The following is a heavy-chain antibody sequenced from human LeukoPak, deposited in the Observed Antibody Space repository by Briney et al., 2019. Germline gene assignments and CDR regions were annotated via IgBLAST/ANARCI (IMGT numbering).Heavy chain of an antibody. J-gene: IGHJ4*02. CDR2: INHSGST. V-gene: IGHV4-34*01. CDR3: ARGRIRWPKPLSFDY. D-gene: IGHD2-15*01. CDR1: GGSFSGYY. Sequence: SETLSLTCAVYGGSFSGYYWSWIRQPPGKGLEWIGEINHSGSTNYNPSLKSRVTISVDTSKNQFSLKLSSVTAADTAVYYCARGRIRWPKPLSFDYWGQGTLVTVSS.